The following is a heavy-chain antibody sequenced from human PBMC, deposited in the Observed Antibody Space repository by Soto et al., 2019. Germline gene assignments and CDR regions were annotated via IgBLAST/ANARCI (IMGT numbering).Heavy chain of an antibody. D-gene: IGHD3-10*01. CDR3: ARGDLWWDS. V-gene: IGHV4-31*03. CDR2: IYYSGST. Sequence: QVQLQESGPGLVKPSQTLSLTCTVSGGSISSGGHYWSWIRHHSGKGLEWIGYIYYSGSTFYNPSLLPRASISVDKSKNQFSLKMTSVTAADAALYYCARGDLWWDSWGQGTLVTVSS. CDR1: GGSISSGGHY. J-gene: IGHJ5*01.